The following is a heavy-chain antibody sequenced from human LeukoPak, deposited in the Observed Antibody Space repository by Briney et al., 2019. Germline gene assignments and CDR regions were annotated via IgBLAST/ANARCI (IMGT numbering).Heavy chain of an antibody. D-gene: IGHD5-12*01. CDR3: ARGGPYSGYDFAFDI. CDR1: GGSISSYY. Sequence: SETLSLTCTVSGGSISSYYWSWIRQPPGKGLEWIGYIYYSGSTNYNPSLKSRVTISVDTSKNQFSLKLSSVTAAGTAVYYCARGGPYSGYDFAFDIWGQGTMVTASS. V-gene: IGHV4-59*01. CDR2: IYYSGST. J-gene: IGHJ3*02.